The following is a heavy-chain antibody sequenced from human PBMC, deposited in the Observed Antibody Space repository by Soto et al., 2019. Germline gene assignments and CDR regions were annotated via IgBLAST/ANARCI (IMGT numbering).Heavy chain of an antibody. CDR1: GFTFSSYG. CDR2: ILYDGTKK. Sequence: SLRLSCAASGFTFSSYGMHWVRPAPGKGLEWVAVILYDGTKKFYADSMKGRFTISRDNSKNPLYLQMNNLRVEDTAVYYCAKDRGALRWSEEHFYFDYWGQGTLVTVSS. D-gene: IGHD4-17*01. J-gene: IGHJ4*02. V-gene: IGHV3-30*18. CDR3: AKDRGALRWSEEHFYFDY.